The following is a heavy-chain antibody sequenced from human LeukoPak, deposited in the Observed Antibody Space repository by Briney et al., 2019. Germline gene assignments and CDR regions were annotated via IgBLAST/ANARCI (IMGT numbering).Heavy chain of an antibody. Sequence: GGSLRLSCAASGFTVSSNSMSWVRQAPGKGLEWISGISGSGGSTYYADSVKGRFTISRDNSKNTLYLQMNSLRAEDTAVYYCAKVAVWSIAAPFHYFDYWGQGTLVTVSS. CDR1: GFTVSSNS. D-gene: IGHD6-6*01. J-gene: IGHJ4*02. CDR3: AKVAVWSIAAPFHYFDY. CDR2: ISGSGGST. V-gene: IGHV3-23*01.